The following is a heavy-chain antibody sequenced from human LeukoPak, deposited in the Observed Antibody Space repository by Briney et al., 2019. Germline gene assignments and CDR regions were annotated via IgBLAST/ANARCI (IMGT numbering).Heavy chain of an antibody. V-gene: IGHV3-15*01. CDR3: TPDPSLGTTVTWTSNYFDY. D-gene: IGHD4-17*01. CDR2: IKSNTDGVIT. CDR1: GFSFSNAW. Sequence: GGSLRLSCAASGFSFSNAWMSWVRPAPGKGLEWVGRIKSNTDGVITDYAAPVKGRFTIRRDDSTNTLNLQMNILKTEYTAVNYHTPDPSLGTTVTWTSNYFDYWGQGTLVTVSS. J-gene: IGHJ4*02.